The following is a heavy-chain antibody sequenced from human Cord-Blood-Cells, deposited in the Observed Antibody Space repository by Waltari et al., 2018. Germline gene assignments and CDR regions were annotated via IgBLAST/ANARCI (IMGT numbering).Heavy chain of an antibody. D-gene: IGHD7-27*01. Sequence: QVQLQQWGAGLLKPSATLSLTCAVYGGSFNVYSWSWIRQPPGKGLDWIGEINHSGSTNHNPPLKSRVTISVDTSKNQFSLKLSSVTAADTAVYYCARAPTGDDAFDIWGQGTMVTVSS. CDR1: GGSFNVYS. V-gene: IGHV4-34*01. CDR2: INHSGST. J-gene: IGHJ3*02. CDR3: ARAPTGDDAFDI.